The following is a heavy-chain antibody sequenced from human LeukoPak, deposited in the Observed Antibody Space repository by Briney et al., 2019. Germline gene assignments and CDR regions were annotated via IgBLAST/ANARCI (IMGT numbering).Heavy chain of an antibody. Sequence: GGSLRLSCAPSGFPFSSYGMHWVRQAPGKGREGVAFIRYDGSNKYYADSVKGRFTISRDNSKNTLYLQMNSLRAEDTAAYYCAKTWHCSSTSCHDFDYWGQGTLVTVSS. D-gene: IGHD2-2*01. V-gene: IGHV3-30*02. J-gene: IGHJ4*02. CDR3: AKTWHCSSTSCHDFDY. CDR1: GFPFSSYG. CDR2: IRYDGSNK.